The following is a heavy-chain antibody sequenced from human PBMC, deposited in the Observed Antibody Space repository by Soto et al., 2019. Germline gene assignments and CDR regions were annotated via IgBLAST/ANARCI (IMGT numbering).Heavy chain of an antibody. Sequence: HPVGSLRLSCVASGFTFEDYSLHWVRQVPGKGLEWVAGISGNSGSSGYADSVRGRFTVSRDNAKNSLFLQMSSLSPEDTALYYCTKRRSARPGFDAFDLWGQGTMVTVSS. CDR3: TKRRSARPGFDAFDL. CDR2: ISGNSGSS. CDR1: GFTFEDYS. D-gene: IGHD3-10*01. J-gene: IGHJ3*01. V-gene: IGHV3-9*01.